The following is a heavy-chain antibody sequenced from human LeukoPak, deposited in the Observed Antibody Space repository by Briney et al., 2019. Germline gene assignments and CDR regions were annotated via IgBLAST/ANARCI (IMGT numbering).Heavy chain of an antibody. CDR3: ARHMVRGVHAFDI. CDR2: IYYSGST. J-gene: IGHJ3*02. CDR1: GGSISSYY. Sequence: SETLSLTCTVSGGSISSYYWSWIRQPPGKGLEWIGYIYYSGSTNYNPSLKSRVTISVDTSKNQSSLKLSSVTAADTAVYYCARHMVRGVHAFDIWGQGTMVTVSS. V-gene: IGHV4-59*01. D-gene: IGHD3-10*01.